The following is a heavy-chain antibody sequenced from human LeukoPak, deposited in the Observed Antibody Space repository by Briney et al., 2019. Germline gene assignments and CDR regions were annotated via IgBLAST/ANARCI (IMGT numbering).Heavy chain of an antibody. V-gene: IGHV4-39*01. CDR1: AASVSTSSHH. J-gene: IGHJ4*02. CDR3: ARRRAPGYSIPDIDY. D-gene: IGHD5-12*01. Sequence: SETLSLTCTISAASVSTSSHHWGWIRQSPGKGLEWIGSVYYGRTIYYNPSLNSRVTISEVTSKDQFTLQLSSVTAADTAVYYCARRRAPGYSIPDIDYWGQGTLVTVSS. CDR2: VYYGRTI.